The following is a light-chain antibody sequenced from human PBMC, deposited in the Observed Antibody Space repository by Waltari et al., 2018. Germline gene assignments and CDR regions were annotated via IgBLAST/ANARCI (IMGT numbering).Light chain of an antibody. Sequence: EIVLTQSPGTLSVSPGERGTLSCRASQSVSRFLAWYQQKPGQAPRLLIYWASTRATGIPDRFSGSGSGTDFSLTISRLEPEDFAVYYCQKYDRLPATFGQGTKVEIK. CDR3: QKYDRLPAT. CDR1: QSVSRF. V-gene: IGKV3-20*01. CDR2: WAS. J-gene: IGKJ1*01.